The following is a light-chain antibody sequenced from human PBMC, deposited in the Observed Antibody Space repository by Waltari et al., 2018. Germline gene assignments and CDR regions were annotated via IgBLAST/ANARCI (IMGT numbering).Light chain of an antibody. CDR2: QDR. V-gene: IGLV3-1*01. CDR1: KLGDKY. CDR3: QAWDSSTVV. Sequence: SYELTQPPSVSVSPGQTASITCSGDKLGDKYACWYQQKPGQSPVLVIYQDRKRPSGIPERFSGSTSWNTATLTISGTQAMDEADYYCQAWDSSTVVFGGGTKLTVL. J-gene: IGLJ2*01.